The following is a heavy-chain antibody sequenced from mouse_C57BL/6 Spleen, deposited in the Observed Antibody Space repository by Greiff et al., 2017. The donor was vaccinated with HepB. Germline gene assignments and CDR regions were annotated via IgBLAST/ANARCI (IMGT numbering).Heavy chain of an antibody. V-gene: IGHV14-2*01. Sequence: EVKLQESGAELVKPGASVKLSCTASGFNIKDYYMHWVKQRPEQGLEWIGRIDPEDGETKYAPKFQGKATITADTSSNTAYLQLGSLTSEDTAVYYWARDSSGLYFDYWGKGTTLTVSS. CDR1: GFNIKDYY. CDR2: IDPEDGET. CDR3: ARDSSGLYFDY. D-gene: IGHD3-2*02. J-gene: IGHJ2*01.